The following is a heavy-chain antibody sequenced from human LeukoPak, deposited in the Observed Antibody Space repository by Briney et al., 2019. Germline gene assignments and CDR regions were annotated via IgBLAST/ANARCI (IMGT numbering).Heavy chain of an antibody. V-gene: IGHV4-59*08. Sequence: PSETLSLTCSVSGGSISTFYSSWIRQPPGKGLEWIGYTYSIGGTNYNPSLKSRVTMSVATSTHQSSLKLNSVTAADTAVYYCARHVSGIYGSRGDFDYWGQGTLVTVSS. CDR1: GGSISTFY. CDR2: TYSIGGT. J-gene: IGHJ4*02. CDR3: ARHVSGIYGSRGDFDY. D-gene: IGHD3-10*01.